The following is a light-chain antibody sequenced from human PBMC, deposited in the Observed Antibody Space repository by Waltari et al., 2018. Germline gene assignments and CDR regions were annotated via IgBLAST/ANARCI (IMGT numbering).Light chain of an antibody. CDR1: ESVSTY. Sequence: EVVLTQSPATLSLSPGDRATLPCRASESVSTYLAWYQQKPGQAPTLLIYAASTRATGIPARFSGSGSGTDFTLSISSLEPEDFAVYYCQLRYKWPPIFTFGPGTKVHIK. J-gene: IGKJ3*01. V-gene: IGKV3-11*01. CDR3: QLRYKWPPIFT. CDR2: AAS.